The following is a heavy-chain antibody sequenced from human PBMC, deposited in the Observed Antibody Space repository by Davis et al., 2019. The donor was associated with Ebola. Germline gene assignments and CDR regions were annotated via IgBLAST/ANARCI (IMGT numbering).Heavy chain of an antibody. V-gene: IGHV1-18*04. CDR2: INPHNGNT. D-gene: IGHD1-1*01. Sequence: ASVKVSCKASGYTFTSYGITWVRQAPGQGLEWLGWINPHNGNTNYAQNVQGRVTMTTDTSTSTAYMEVGILRSDDTAVYYCARAQFPTTSDHWGQGTLVTVSS. CDR3: ARAQFPTTSDH. J-gene: IGHJ4*02. CDR1: GYTFTSYG.